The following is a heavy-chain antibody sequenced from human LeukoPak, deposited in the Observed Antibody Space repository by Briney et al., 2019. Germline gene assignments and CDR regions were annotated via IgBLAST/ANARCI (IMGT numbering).Heavy chain of an antibody. D-gene: IGHD3-22*01. Sequence: SEALSLTCLVSGGSISSGSYSWVWIRQPPGKGLEWIGYIYYSGSTNYNPSLKSRVTISVDTSKNQFSLKLSSVTAADTAVYYCARVGAKMIVTLGGEDGDAFDTWGQGTMVTVSS. V-gene: IGHV4-61*01. J-gene: IGHJ3*02. CDR1: GGSISSGSYS. CDR2: IYYSGST. CDR3: ARVGAKMIVTLGGEDGDAFDT.